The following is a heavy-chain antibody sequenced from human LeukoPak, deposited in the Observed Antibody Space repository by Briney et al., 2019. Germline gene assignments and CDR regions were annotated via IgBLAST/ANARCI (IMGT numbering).Heavy chain of an antibody. J-gene: IGHJ4*02. CDR1: GGSISSGGYY. CDR3: ATVLRFLEWLPYFDY. D-gene: IGHD3-3*01. V-gene: IGHV4-30-2*01. Sequence: SETLSLTCTVSGGSISSGGYYWSWIRQPPGKGLEWIGYIYHSGSTYYNPSLKSRVTISVDRSKNQFSLKLSSVTAADTAVYYCATVLRFLEWLPYFDYWGQGTLVTVSS. CDR2: IYHSGST.